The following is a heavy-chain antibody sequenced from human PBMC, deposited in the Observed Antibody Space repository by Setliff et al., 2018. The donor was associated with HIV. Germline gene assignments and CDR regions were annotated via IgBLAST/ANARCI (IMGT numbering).Heavy chain of an antibody. J-gene: IGHJ2*01. Sequence: NPSETLSLTCAVYGGSFSHYYWTWIRQSPGKGLEWIAEINQERTTFYNPSLKSRVIMSLDTSRNEVSLRLNSVTAADTATYFCARVRLSFDNVWCFDLWGQGTLVTVSS. D-gene: IGHD1-20*01. CDR3: ARVRLSFDNVWCFDL. CDR1: GGSFSHYY. CDR2: INQERTT. V-gene: IGHV4-34*01.